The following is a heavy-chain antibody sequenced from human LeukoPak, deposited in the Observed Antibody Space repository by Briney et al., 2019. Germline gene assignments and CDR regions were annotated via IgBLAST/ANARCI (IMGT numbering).Heavy chain of an antibody. D-gene: IGHD3-3*01. J-gene: IGHJ4*02. CDR3: ASSPPYYDFWSGYCPY. CDR2: IIPIFGTA. Sequence: SVKVSCKASGGTFSSYAISWVRQAPGQGLEWMGGIIPIFGTANYAQKFQGRVTITADESTSTAYMELSSLRSEDTAVYYCASSPPYYDFWSGYCPYWGQGTLVTVSS. V-gene: IGHV1-69*13. CDR1: GGTFSSYA.